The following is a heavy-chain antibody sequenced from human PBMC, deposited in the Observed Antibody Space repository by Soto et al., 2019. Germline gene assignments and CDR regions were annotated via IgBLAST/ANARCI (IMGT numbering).Heavy chain of an antibody. Sequence: ASETLSLTCAVYGGSFSGYYWSWIRQPPGKGLEWIGEINHSGSTNYNPSLKSRVTISVDTSKNQFSLKLSSVTAADTAVYYCARAGLTGTIPRYYYYYMDVWGKGTTVTVSS. CDR3: ARAGLTGTIPRYYYYYMDV. CDR1: GGSFSGYY. V-gene: IGHV4-34*01. D-gene: IGHD1-7*01. CDR2: INHSGST. J-gene: IGHJ6*03.